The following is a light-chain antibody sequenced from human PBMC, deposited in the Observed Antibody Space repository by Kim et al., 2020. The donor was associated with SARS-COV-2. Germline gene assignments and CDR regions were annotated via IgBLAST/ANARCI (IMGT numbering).Light chain of an antibody. V-gene: IGKV1-39*01. CDR3: QQSFTTPYT. Sequence: ASVGDRVTITCRASQYISRFFNWYQQKPGSAPKLLIYAASSLQTGVPSRFSASVSGTDFTLTINSLQPEDFATYYCQQSFTTPYTFGQGTKLEIK. J-gene: IGKJ2*01. CDR1: QYISRF. CDR2: AAS.